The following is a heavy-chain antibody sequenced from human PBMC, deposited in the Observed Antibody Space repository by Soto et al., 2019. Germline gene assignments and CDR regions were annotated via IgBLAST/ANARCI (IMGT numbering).Heavy chain of an antibody. CDR3: ARGITGPAFDI. V-gene: IGHV4-59*01. D-gene: IGHD1-20*01. J-gene: IGHJ3*02. CDR1: GGSISTYY. CDR2: IYYSGST. Sequence: QVQLQESGPGLVKPSETLSLTCTVSGGSISTYYWSWIRQPPGKGLEWFGYIYYSGSTNYNPSLKSRVTISVDTSKNQFSLKLSSVTAADTAVYYCARGITGPAFDIWGQGTMVTVSS.